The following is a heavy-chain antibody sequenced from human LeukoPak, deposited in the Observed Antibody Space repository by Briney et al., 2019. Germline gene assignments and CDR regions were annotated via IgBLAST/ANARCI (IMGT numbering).Heavy chain of an antibody. J-gene: IGHJ1*01. D-gene: IGHD5-18*01. CDR3: ARFNRLWGYSYGLGYFQH. CDR1: GGSISSSNW. Sequence: SETLSLTCAVSGGSISSSNWWSWVRHPPGKGLEWIGEIYHSGSTNYNPSLKSRVTISVDKSKNQFSLKLSSVTAADTAVYYCARFNRLWGYSYGLGYFQHWGQGTLVTVSS. CDR2: IYHSGST. V-gene: IGHV4-4*02.